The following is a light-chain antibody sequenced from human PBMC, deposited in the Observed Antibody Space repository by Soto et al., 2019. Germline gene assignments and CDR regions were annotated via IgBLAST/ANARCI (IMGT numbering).Light chain of an antibody. V-gene: IGKV3-11*01. CDR1: QSVGSS. CDR2: DAS. CDR3: QQYGSSRT. J-gene: IGKJ1*01. Sequence: IVLTQSPATLSLSPGERATLSCRVSQSVGSSLAWYQQKPGQAPRLLIYDASNRATGIPARFSGSGSGTDFTLTISRLEPEDFAVYYCQQYGSSRTFGQGTKVDNK.